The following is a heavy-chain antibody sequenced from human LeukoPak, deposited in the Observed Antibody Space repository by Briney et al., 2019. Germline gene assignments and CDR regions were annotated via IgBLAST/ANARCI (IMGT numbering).Heavy chain of an antibody. CDR2: INPNSGGT. CDR1: GYTFTGYY. CDR3: ARAPEPIVVVVDNWFDP. D-gene: IGHD2-15*01. J-gene: IGHJ5*02. Sequence: ASVKVSCKASGYTFTGYYMHWVRQAPGQGLEWMGWINPNSGGTNYAQKFQGRVTMTRDTSISTAYMELSRLRSDDTAVYYCARAPEPIVVVVDNWFDPWGQGTLVTVSS. V-gene: IGHV1-2*02.